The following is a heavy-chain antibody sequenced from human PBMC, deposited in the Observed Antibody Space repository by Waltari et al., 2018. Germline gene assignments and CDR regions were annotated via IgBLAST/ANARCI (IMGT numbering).Heavy chain of an antibody. CDR3: ARAVPEGTGTRGFGAFDI. J-gene: IGHJ3*02. V-gene: IGHV4-31*03. D-gene: IGHD1-1*01. Sequence: QVQLQESGPGLVKPSQTLSLTCTVSGGSISSGGYYWSWIRQHPGKGLEWIGYIYYSGSTYYNPSLKSRVTISVDTSKNQFSLKLSSVTAADTAVYCCARAVPEGTGTRGFGAFDIWGQGTMVTVSS. CDR2: IYYSGST. CDR1: GGSISSGGYY.